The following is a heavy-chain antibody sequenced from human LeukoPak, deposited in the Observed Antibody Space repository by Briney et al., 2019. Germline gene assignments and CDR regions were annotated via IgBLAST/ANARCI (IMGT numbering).Heavy chain of an antibody. CDR1: GFTFSSYG. D-gene: IGHD2-8*01. CDR3: ARDKWRLDY. J-gene: IGHJ4*02. V-gene: IGHV3-33*01. Sequence: GRSLRLSCAASGFTFSSYGMHWVRQAPGKGLEGVAVIWYDGSNKYYADSVKGRFTISRDNSKNTLYLQMNSLRAEDTAVYYCARDKWRLDYWGQGTLVTVSS. CDR2: IWYDGSNK.